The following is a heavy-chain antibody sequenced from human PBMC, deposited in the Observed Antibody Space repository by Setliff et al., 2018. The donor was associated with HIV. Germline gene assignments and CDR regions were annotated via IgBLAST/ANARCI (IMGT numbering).Heavy chain of an antibody. CDR1: GDSISSYY. CDR2: IYYSGST. J-gene: IGHJ4*02. V-gene: IGHV4-59*01. CDR3: ARGNPDYDILTGYWSHYFDY. D-gene: IGHD3-9*01. Sequence: SETLSLTCTVSGDSISSYYWTWIRQPPGKGLDWLGNIYYSGSTNFNPSLKVRVTISLDSSKNQFSLKLNSVTAADTAMYYCARGNPDYDILTGYWSHYFDYWGRGTLVTVSS.